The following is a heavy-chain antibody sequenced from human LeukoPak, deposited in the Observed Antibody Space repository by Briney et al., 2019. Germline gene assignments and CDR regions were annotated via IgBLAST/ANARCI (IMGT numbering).Heavy chain of an antibody. CDR3: ARDGDCSGGSCYYDFDY. CDR1: GFTFSSYW. V-gene: IGHV3-7*03. Sequence: PGGSLRLSCAASGFTFSSYWMSWVRQAPGKGLEWVANIKQDGSEKYYVDSVKGRFTISRDNAKNSLYLQMNSLRAEDTAVYYCARDGDCSGGSCYYDFDYWGQGTLVTVSS. D-gene: IGHD2-15*01. J-gene: IGHJ4*02. CDR2: IKQDGSEK.